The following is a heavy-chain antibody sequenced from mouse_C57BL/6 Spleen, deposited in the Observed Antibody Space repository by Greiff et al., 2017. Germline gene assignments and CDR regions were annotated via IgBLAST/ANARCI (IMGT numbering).Heavy chain of an antibody. CDR3: ASQLGGIYCDY. D-gene: IGHD4-1*01. V-gene: IGHV5-6*01. Sequence: EVKVVESGGDLVKPGGSLKLSCAASGFTFSSYGMSWVRQTPDKRLEWVATISSGGSYTYSPDSVKGRFTISRDNAKNTLYLQMSSLKSEDTAMYYCASQLGGIYCDYWGQGTTLTVSS. CDR1: GFTFSSYG. CDR2: ISSGGSYT. J-gene: IGHJ2*01.